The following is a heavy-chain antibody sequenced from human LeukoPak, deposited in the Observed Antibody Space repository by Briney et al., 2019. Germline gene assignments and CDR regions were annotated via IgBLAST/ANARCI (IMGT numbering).Heavy chain of an antibody. Sequence: SETLSLTCAVSGGSISTNNWWTWVRQPPGKGLEWIGEIHHSGSTDYNPSLKSRVTISPDKSKNQFSLTLTSVTAADTAVYFCARAPLSGSYYTDAFDIWGQGTMVTVSS. CDR2: IHHSGST. J-gene: IGHJ3*02. V-gene: IGHV4-4*02. CDR3: ARAPLSGSYYTDAFDI. D-gene: IGHD5-12*01. CDR1: GGSISTNNW.